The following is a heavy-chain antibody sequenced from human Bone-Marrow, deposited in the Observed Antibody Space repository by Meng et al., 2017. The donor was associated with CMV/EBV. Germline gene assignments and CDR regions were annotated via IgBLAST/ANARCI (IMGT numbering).Heavy chain of an antibody. CDR1: GGSISSSSYY. Sequence: SETLSLTCTVSGGSISSSSYYWGWIRQPPGKGLEWIGSIYYSGSTNYNPSLKSRVTISVDTSKNQFSLKLSSVTAADTAVYYCAGDRWLYYYGVYYYYGMDVWGQGTTVTVSS. V-gene: IGHV4-39*07. CDR2: IYYSGST. D-gene: IGHD3-10*01. J-gene: IGHJ6*02. CDR3: AGDRWLYYYGVYYYYGMDV.